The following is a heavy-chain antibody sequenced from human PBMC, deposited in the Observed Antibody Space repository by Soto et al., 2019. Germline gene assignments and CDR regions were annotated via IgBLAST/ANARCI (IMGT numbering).Heavy chain of an antibody. V-gene: IGHV3-33*01. CDR1: GFTFSSYG. Sequence: QPGGSLRLSCAASGFTFSSYGMHWVRQAPGKGLEWVAVIWYDGSNKYYADSVKGRFTISRDNSKNTLYLQMNSLRAEDTAVYYCARGGTYTGHFDYWGQGTLVTVSS. CDR3: ARGGTYTGHFDY. CDR2: IWYDGSNK. D-gene: IGHD4-4*01. J-gene: IGHJ4*02.